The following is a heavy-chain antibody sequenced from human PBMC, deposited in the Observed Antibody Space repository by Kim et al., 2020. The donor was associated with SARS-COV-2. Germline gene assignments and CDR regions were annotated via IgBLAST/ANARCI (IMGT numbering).Heavy chain of an antibody. CDR2: INHSGST. CDR1: GGSFSGYY. V-gene: IGHV4-34*01. CDR3: ARVATRKMVRGLVPSDY. Sequence: SETLSLTCAVYGGSFSGYYWSWIRQPPGKGLEWIGEINHSGSTNYNPSLKSRVTISVDTSKNQFSLKLSSVTAADTAVYYCARVATRKMVRGLVPSDYWGQGTLVTVSS. J-gene: IGHJ4*02. D-gene: IGHD3-10*01.